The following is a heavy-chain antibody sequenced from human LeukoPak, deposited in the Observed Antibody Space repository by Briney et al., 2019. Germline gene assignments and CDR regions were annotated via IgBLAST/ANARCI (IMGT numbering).Heavy chain of an antibody. V-gene: IGHV3-9*01. J-gene: IGHJ4*02. CDR2: ISWNSGSI. D-gene: IGHD6-13*01. Sequence: GGSLRLSCAASGFTFDDYAMHWVRQAPGKGLEWVSGISWNSGSIGYADSVKGRFTISRDNAKSSLYLQMNSLRAEDTALYYCAKDKFSSSWRGYFDYWGQGTLVTVSS. CDR1: GFTFDDYA. CDR3: AKDKFSSSWRGYFDY.